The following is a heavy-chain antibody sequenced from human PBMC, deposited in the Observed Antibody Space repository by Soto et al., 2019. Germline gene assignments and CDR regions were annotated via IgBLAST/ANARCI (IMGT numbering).Heavy chain of an antibody. J-gene: IGHJ2*01. D-gene: IGHD3-22*01. Sequence: LRLSCAASGFTFSSYAMSWVRQAPGKGLEWVSAISGSGGSTYYADSVKGRFTISRDNSKNTLYLQMNSLRAEDTAVYYCAKDYYDSSGSYWYFDLWGRGTLVTVSS. V-gene: IGHV3-23*01. CDR2: ISGSGGST. CDR1: GFTFSSYA. CDR3: AKDYYDSSGSYWYFDL.